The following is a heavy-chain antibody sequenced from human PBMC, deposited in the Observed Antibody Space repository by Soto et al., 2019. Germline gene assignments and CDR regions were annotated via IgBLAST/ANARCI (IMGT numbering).Heavy chain of an antibody. D-gene: IGHD5-12*01. CDR2: INPSGGST. CDR1: RYTFTNFY. J-gene: IGHJ6*02. CDR3: APYKVGRPLEV. V-gene: IGHV1-46*01. Sequence: ASVKVSCKASRYTFTNFYIHWLRQAPGQGLEWMGIINPSGGSTTYPQKFQGRVTMTRDTSTSTVHMELITLRSEDTAVYYCAPYKVGRPLEVWGPGTTVTVS.